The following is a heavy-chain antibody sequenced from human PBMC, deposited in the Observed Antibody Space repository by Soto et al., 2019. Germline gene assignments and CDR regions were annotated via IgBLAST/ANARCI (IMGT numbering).Heavy chain of an antibody. V-gene: IGHV4-59*12. CDR2: MYNTGST. D-gene: IGHD1-26*01. CDR1: GGSISGYY. Sequence: SETLSLTCTVSGGSISGYYWSWIRQPPGKGLEWIGYMYNTGSTVYNPSFKSRVTISVDKSKNQFSLKLNSVTAADTAVYYCARVYSGSYSDYWGQGTLVTVSS. CDR3: ARVYSGSYSDY. J-gene: IGHJ4*02.